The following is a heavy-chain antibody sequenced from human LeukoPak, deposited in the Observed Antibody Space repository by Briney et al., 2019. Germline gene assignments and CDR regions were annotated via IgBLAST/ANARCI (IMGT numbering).Heavy chain of an antibody. D-gene: IGHD3-22*01. CDR3: GRAHPSGYFDVFDI. V-gene: IGHV3-64*01. CDR2: LSNDGGST. CDR1: GFTFSSYA. J-gene: IGHJ3*02. Sequence: GGSLRLSCAASGFTFSSYAMHWVRQAPGKGLEYVSALSNDGGSTYYANSVRGRFTISRDISKNTLYLQMGSLRVEDMAVYYCGRAHPSGYFDVFDIWGQGTMVTVSS.